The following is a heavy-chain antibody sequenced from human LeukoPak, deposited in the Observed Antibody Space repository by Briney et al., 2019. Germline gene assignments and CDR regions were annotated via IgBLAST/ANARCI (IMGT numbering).Heavy chain of an antibody. CDR3: ARGTYYYDSSAYSKFDF. CDR1: GFTFSSYE. D-gene: IGHD3-22*01. V-gene: IGHV3-48*03. CDR2: ISSGRDTI. Sequence: GGSLRLSCAASGFTFSSYEMNWVRQAPGKGLEWVSYISSGRDTIYYADSAKGRFTISRDNAKNTLYLQMGSLRAEDMAVYYCARGTYYYDSSAYSKFDFWGQGTLVTVSS. J-gene: IGHJ4*02.